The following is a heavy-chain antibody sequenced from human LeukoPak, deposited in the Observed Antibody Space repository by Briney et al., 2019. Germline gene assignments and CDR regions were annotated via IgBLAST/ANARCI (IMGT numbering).Heavy chain of an antibody. J-gene: IGHJ4*02. Sequence: SETLSLTCTVSGGSISSSSYYWGWIRQPPGKGLEWIGEINHSGSTNYNPSLKSRVTISVDTSKNQFSLKLSSVTAADTAVYYCARDREYYYDSSGYFRSFDYWGQGTLVTVSS. CDR1: GGSISSSSYY. CDR2: INHSGST. D-gene: IGHD3-22*01. V-gene: IGHV4-39*07. CDR3: ARDREYYYDSSGYFRSFDY.